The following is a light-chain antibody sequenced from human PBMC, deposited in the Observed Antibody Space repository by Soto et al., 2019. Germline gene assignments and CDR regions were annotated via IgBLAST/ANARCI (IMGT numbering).Light chain of an antibody. J-gene: IGKJ4*01. Sequence: EIVLTQSPATLSVSPGERATLSCRASQSVSTKLAWYQQKPGQAPRLLIYGASTRATGIPARFSGSGSGTEFTLTISSLQSEDFAVYYCQQYNNWPPVTFGGGTKVDIK. CDR3: QQYNNWPPVT. CDR2: GAS. V-gene: IGKV3-15*01. CDR1: QSVSTK.